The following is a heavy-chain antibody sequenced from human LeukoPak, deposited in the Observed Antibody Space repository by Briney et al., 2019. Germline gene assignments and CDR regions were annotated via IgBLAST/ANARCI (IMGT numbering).Heavy chain of an antibody. CDR2: INPNSGGT. CDR1: GYTFTGYY. D-gene: IGHD4-23*01. Sequence: ASVKVSCKASGYTFTGYYMHWVRQAPGQGLEWMGWINPNSGGTNYAQKFRGRVTMTRDTSISTAYMELSRLRSDDTAVYYCARGGGNSWVWYFDLWGRGTLVTVSS. J-gene: IGHJ2*01. CDR3: ARGGGNSWVWYFDL. V-gene: IGHV1-2*02.